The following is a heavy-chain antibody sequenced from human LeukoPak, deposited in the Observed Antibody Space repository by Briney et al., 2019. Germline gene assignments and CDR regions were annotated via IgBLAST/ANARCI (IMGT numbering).Heavy chain of an antibody. D-gene: IGHD1-1*01. V-gene: IGHV3-74*01. Sequence: GRSLRLSCAASGFTFSSYWMHWVRQAPGKGLVWVSRIITDGSSTTYADSVRGRFTISRDNAKNTLYLQMNSLRAEDTAVYYCARENGGSYFYMDVWGKGTTVTVSS. CDR1: GFTFSSYW. CDR2: IITDGSST. J-gene: IGHJ6*03. CDR3: ARENGGSYFYMDV.